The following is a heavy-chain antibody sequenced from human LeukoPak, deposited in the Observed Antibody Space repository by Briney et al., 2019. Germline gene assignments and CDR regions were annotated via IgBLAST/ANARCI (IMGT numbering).Heavy chain of an antibody. CDR2: IYSGGST. J-gene: IGHJ4*02. D-gene: IGHD3-22*01. CDR3: AKVRGYYDSSGYLDY. Sequence: GGSLRLSCAASGFTVSSNYMSWVRQAPGKGLEWVSVIYSGGSTYYADSVKGRFTISRDNSKNTLYLQMNSLRAEDTAVYYCAKVRGYYDSSGYLDYWGQGTLVTVSS. V-gene: IGHV3-66*01. CDR1: GFTVSSNY.